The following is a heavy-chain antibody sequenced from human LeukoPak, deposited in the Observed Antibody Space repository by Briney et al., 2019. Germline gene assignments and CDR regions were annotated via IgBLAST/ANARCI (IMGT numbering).Heavy chain of an antibody. CDR1: GFTLSNYG. Sequence: GGSLRLSCAGSGFTLSNYGMSWVRQAPGKGLEWVSSISGSGFNTFYSDSVKGRFTISRDNSKNTLYLQMNSLRAEDTAVYYCARTSHYVDIAATIPYGIYYFDYWGQGTLVTVSS. D-gene: IGHD5-12*01. CDR3: ARTSHYVDIAATIPYGIYYFDY. CDR2: ISGSGFNT. V-gene: IGHV3-23*01. J-gene: IGHJ4*02.